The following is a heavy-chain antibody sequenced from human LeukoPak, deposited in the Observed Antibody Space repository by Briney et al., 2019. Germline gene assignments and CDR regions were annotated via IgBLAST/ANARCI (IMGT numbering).Heavy chain of an antibody. D-gene: IGHD2-15*01. J-gene: IGHJ4*02. Sequence: PGGSLRLSCAASGFTFSSYGMHWVRQAPGKGLEWVAFIRYDGSNKYYADSVKGRFTISRDNSKNTLYLQMNSLRAEDTAVYYCAKSARRHCSGGSCYYFGYWGQGTLVTVSS. CDR1: GFTFSSYG. CDR3: AKSARRHCSGGSCYYFGY. V-gene: IGHV3-30*02. CDR2: IRYDGSNK.